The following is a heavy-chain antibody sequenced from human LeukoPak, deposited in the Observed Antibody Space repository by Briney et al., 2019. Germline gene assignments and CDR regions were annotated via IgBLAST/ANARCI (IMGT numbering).Heavy chain of an antibody. CDR2: ISSNTRTI. CDR3: ARKGSTKVVTPFGFDY. D-gene: IGHD4-23*01. CDR1: GFTMSSYS. Sequence: GGSLSLSCAASGFTMSSYSMSWVRQASGKGLEWVSYISSNTRTIYYADSVKGRFTISKDNAKNSLYLHMNSLRAEDTAVYYCARKGSTKVVTPFGFDYWGQGTLVTVSS. J-gene: IGHJ4*02. V-gene: IGHV3-48*01.